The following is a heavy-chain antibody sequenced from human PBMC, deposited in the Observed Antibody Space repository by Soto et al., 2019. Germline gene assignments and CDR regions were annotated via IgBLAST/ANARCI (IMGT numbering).Heavy chain of an antibody. V-gene: IGHV4-30-4*08. Sequence: SETLSLTCTVSGGSISSGGYYWSWIRQHPGKGLEWIGYIYYSGSTYYNPSLKSRVTISVDTSKNQFSLKLSSVTAADTAVYYCAKETYYYDSSGYYYRGAFDIWGQGTMVTVSS. J-gene: IGHJ3*02. D-gene: IGHD3-22*01. CDR2: IYYSGST. CDR3: AKETYYYDSSGYYYRGAFDI. CDR1: GGSISSGGYY.